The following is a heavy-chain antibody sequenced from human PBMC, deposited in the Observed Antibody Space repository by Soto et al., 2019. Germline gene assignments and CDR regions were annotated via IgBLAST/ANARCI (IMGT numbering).Heavy chain of an antibody. CDR3: VRETVTMIVGFYYFDY. J-gene: IGHJ4*02. Sequence: EMQLVESGGGLVQPGESLRLSCAASGFTVSSNYMSWVRRAPGKGLEWVSVIYSGGNTHYADSVEGRFTISRDNSNNMLYLQMNSLRAEDTAVYYCVRETVTMIVGFYYFDYWGQGTRVTVSS. CDR1: GFTVSSNY. V-gene: IGHV3-66*01. D-gene: IGHD3-22*01. CDR2: IYSGGNT.